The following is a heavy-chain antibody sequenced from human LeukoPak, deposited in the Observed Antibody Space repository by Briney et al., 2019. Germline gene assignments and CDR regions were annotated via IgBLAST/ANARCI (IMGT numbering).Heavy chain of an antibody. V-gene: IGHV3-33*01. CDR1: GFTFSNYG. D-gene: IGHD3-16*01. J-gene: IGHJ3*02. Sequence: PGRSLRLSCSAPGFTFSNYGMHWVRQAPGKGLERVAVIWYDGRNKYYRDSVKGRFTISRENSENTLYLHMNSLRAEDTGVYYCARDQREITTFDSFDMWGQGTMVTVSS. CDR3: ARDQREITTFDSFDM. CDR2: IWYDGRNK.